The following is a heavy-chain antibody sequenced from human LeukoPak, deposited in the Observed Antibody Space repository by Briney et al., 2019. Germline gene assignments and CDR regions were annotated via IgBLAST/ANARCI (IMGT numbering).Heavy chain of an antibody. CDR3: ARAYDSSGYCDY. D-gene: IGHD3-22*01. CDR1: GGSISSSSYY. J-gene: IGHJ4*02. CDR2: IYYSGST. Sequence: SETLSLTCTVSGGSISSSSYYWGWIRQPPGKGLEWIGSIYYSGSTYYNPSLKSRVTISVDTSKNQFSLKLSSVTAADTAVYYCARAYDSSGYCDYWGQGTLVTVSS. V-gene: IGHV4-39*01.